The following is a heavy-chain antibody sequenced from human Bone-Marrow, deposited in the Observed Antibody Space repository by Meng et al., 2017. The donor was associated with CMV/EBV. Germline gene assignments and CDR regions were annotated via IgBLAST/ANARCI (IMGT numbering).Heavy chain of an antibody. J-gene: IGHJ4*02. CDR3: ARGFRPPLGGYFDY. V-gene: IGHV3-74*01. CDR2: ISTDGSDT. Sequence: ASGFTFSSYWMHWVRQTPGEGLVWVSRISTDGSDTTYADSVKGRFTISRDNAKNTLYLQMNSLRAEDTAVYYCARGFRPPLGGYFDYWGQGTLVTVSS. CDR1: GFTFSSYW.